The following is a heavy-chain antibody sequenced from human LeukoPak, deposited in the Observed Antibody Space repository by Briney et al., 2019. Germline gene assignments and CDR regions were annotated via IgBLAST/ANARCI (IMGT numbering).Heavy chain of an antibody. J-gene: IGHJ4*02. CDR2: ISYDGSNK. Sequence: GGSLRLSCAASGFTFSSYAMHWVRQAPGKGLEWVAVISYDGSNKYYADSVKGRFTISRDNSKNTLYLQMNSLRAEDTAVYYCAREDLADYGGEYFGYWGQGTLVTVSS. V-gene: IGHV3-30*04. CDR3: AREDLADYGGEYFGY. CDR1: GFTFSSYA. D-gene: IGHD4-23*01.